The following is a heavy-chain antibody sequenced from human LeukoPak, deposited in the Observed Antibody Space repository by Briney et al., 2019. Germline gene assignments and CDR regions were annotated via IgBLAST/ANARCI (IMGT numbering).Heavy chain of an antibody. Sequence: GESLKISCKGSGYSFTTYWIGWVRQKPGKGLEWMGIIYPGDSDTRYSPSFQGQVTISADKSITTAYLQWSSLKASDTAMYYCARRQGCSSTSCPPDYWGQGTLVTVSP. V-gene: IGHV5-51*01. CDR3: ARRQGCSSTSCPPDY. CDR1: GYSFTTYW. J-gene: IGHJ4*02. D-gene: IGHD2-2*01. CDR2: IYPGDSDT.